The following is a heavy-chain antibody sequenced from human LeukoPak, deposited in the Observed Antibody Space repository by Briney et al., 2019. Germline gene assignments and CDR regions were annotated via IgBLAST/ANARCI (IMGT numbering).Heavy chain of an antibody. J-gene: IGHJ3*02. CDR1: GFTFSSYS. CDR3: ARDRDWSVLYDASDI. Sequence: GGSLRLSCAASGFTFSSYSTNWVRQAPGKGLEWVSFISSSSSYMYYADSVKGRFTISRDNAKNSLYLQMNSLRAEDTAVYYCARDRDWSVLYDASDIWGQGTMVTVSS. CDR2: ISSSSSYM. V-gene: IGHV3-21*01. D-gene: IGHD3/OR15-3a*01.